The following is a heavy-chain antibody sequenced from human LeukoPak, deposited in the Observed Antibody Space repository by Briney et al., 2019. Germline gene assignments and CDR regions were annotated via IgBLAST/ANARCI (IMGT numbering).Heavy chain of an antibody. CDR1: GGSISSYY. J-gene: IGHJ4*02. Sequence: SETLSLTCSVSGGSISSYYWSWIRQPPGKGLEWIGYIYYSGSTNYNPSLKSRVTISVDTSKNQFSLKLSSVTAADTAVYYCARYYYDSSGYYRFDYWGQGTLVTVSS. V-gene: IGHV4-59*01. D-gene: IGHD3-22*01. CDR3: ARYYYDSSGYYRFDY. CDR2: IYYSGST.